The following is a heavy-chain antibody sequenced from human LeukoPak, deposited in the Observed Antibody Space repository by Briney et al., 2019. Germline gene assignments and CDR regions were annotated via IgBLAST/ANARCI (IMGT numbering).Heavy chain of an antibody. J-gene: IGHJ4*02. D-gene: IGHD6-19*01. V-gene: IGHV3-30-3*01. CDR1: GFTFSSYA. Sequence: GGSLRLSCAASGFTFSSYAMHWVRQAPGKGLEWVAVISYDGSNKYYADSVKGRFTISRDNSKNTLYLQMNSLRAEDTAAYYCARGIAVAVTPSFDYWGQGTLVTVSS. CDR3: ARGIAVAVTPSFDY. CDR2: ISYDGSNK.